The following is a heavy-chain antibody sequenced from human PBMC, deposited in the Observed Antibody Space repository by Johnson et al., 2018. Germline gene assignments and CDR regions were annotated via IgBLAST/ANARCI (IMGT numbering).Heavy chain of an antibody. J-gene: IGHJ6*03. CDR3: TTDKVGDDYYYYYMDV. D-gene: IGHD1-26*01. V-gene: IGHV3-15*07. Sequence: EEQLWESGGGLVEPGGSIRLSCAASSFTFSNAWMNWVRQAPGKGPEWVGRIKRKPDGGTADYAAPGTGRFTNSRDASKHPLYLQMNSLKTKDTAVYYCTTDKVGDDYYYYYMDVWGKGTTVTVSS. CDR1: SFTFSNAW. CDR2: IKRKPDGGTA.